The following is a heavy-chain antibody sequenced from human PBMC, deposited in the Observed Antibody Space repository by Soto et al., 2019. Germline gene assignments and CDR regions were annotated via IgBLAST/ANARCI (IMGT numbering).Heavy chain of an antibody. V-gene: IGHV3-30-3*01. D-gene: IGHD6-6*01. J-gene: IGHJ4*02. Sequence: GGSLRLSCAASGFTFSSYAMHWVRQAPGKGLEWVAVISYDGSNKYYADSVKGRFTISRDNSKNTLYLQMNSLRAEDTAVYYCARDDIAALDYWGQGTPVTVSS. CDR2: ISYDGSNK. CDR1: GFTFSSYA. CDR3: ARDDIAALDY.